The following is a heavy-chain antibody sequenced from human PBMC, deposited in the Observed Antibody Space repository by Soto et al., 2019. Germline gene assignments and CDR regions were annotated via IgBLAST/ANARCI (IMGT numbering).Heavy chain of an antibody. D-gene: IGHD3-3*01. CDR3: ARERLRFLEWLLYFHGMDV. J-gene: IGHJ6*02. V-gene: IGHV1-2*02. Sequence: VASVKVSCKASGYTFTGYYMHWVRQAPGQGLEWMGWINPNSGGTNYAQKFQGRVTMTRDTSISTAYMELSRLRSDDTAVYYCARERLRFLEWLLYFHGMDVWGQGTTVTVSS. CDR2: INPNSGGT. CDR1: GYTFTGYY.